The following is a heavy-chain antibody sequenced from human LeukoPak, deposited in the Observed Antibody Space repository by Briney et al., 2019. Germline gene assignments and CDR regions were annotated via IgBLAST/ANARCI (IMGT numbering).Heavy chain of an antibody. Sequence: GASVKVSCKASGYTFTGYYMHWVRQAPGQGLEWMGWINPNSGGTNYAQKFQGRATMTRDTSISTAYMELSRLRSDDTAVYYCARCTGELLYGLDYWGQGTLVTVSS. CDR1: GYTFTGYY. CDR2: INPNSGGT. D-gene: IGHD3-10*01. V-gene: IGHV1-2*02. CDR3: ARCTGELLYGLDY. J-gene: IGHJ4*02.